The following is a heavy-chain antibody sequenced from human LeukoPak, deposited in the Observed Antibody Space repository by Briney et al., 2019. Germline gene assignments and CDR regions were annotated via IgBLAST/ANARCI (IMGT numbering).Heavy chain of an antibody. CDR2: IYSGGTT. Sequence: GGSLRLSCAASGFTVSSNYMHWVRQAPGRGLEWVSIIYSGGTTYHADSVKGRFTISRDNSKNTVYLQMNSLRAEDTALYYCARGEMATVVDCWGQGTLVTVSS. V-gene: IGHV3-53*01. D-gene: IGHD5-24*01. CDR3: ARGEMATVVDC. CDR1: GFTVSSNY. J-gene: IGHJ4*02.